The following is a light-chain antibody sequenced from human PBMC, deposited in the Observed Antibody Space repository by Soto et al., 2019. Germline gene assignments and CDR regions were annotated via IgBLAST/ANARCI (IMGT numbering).Light chain of an antibody. Sequence: ENASTQSPSTMSLSQGERSPLSCRASQSVSNNYLAWYQQKPGQAPRLLIYGASNRATGIPDRFSGSGSGTDLTVSFSEIVYEGFLVYYWGPCGGSGRVGGGTKVEIK. J-gene: IGKJ4*01. CDR3: GPCGGSGR. CDR2: GAS. V-gene: IGKV3-20*01. CDR1: QSVSNNY.